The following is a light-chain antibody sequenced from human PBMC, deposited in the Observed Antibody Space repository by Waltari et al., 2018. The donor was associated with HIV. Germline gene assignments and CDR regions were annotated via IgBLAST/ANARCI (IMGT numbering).Light chain of an antibody. J-gene: IGLJ3*02. CDR2: KDS. Sequence: SYELTHPPSVSVSPGQTARITCSGDASPKQSAFWYQPKPGQAPVLVIYKDSERPSGIPERFSGSSSGTTVTLTISGVQAEDEADYYCQAADSSGTYKGNWVFGGGTKLTVL. CDR3: QAADSSGTYKGNWV. CDR1: ASPKQS. V-gene: IGLV3-25*03.